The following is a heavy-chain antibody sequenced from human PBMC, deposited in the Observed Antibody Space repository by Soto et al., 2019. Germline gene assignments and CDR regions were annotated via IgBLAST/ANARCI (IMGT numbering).Heavy chain of an antibody. Sequence: GGSLRLSCAASGFTFSSYAMSWVRQAPGKGLECVSAISGSGGSTYYADSVKGRFTISRDNSKNTLYLQMNSLRAEDTAVYYCAKSRITMIVVVNGMDVWGQGTTVTVYS. CDR1: GFTFSSYA. CDR3: AKSRITMIVVVNGMDV. J-gene: IGHJ6*02. D-gene: IGHD3-22*01. CDR2: ISGSGGST. V-gene: IGHV3-23*01.